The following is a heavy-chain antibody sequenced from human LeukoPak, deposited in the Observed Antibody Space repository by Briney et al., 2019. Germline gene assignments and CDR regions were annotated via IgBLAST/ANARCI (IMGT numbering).Heavy chain of an antibody. Sequence: SETLSLTCTVSGGSISSYYWSWIRQPPGKGLEWIGSIYYSGSTYYNPSLKSRVTISVDTSKNQFSLKLSSVTAADTAVYYCARHAADIVVVPAAMYFDLWGRGTLVTVSS. J-gene: IGHJ2*01. CDR3: ARHAADIVVVPAAMYFDL. CDR2: IYYSGST. D-gene: IGHD2-2*01. CDR1: GGSISSYY. V-gene: IGHV4-39*01.